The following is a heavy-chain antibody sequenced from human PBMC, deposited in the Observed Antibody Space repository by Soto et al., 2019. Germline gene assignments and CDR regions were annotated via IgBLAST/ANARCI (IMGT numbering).Heavy chain of an antibody. D-gene: IGHD3-3*02. CDR2: VIPVFNTS. Sequence: SVKVSCKASGGAFGRYSVSWVRQAPGQGLEWIGGVIPVFNTSNYSLKFQGRVAIFADLSTSTVFMELRSLRSEDTALYYCARGDEMTAVTIFGYWGQGTLVTVSS. CDR3: ARGDEMTAVTIFGY. CDR1: GGAFGRYS. V-gene: IGHV1-69*13. J-gene: IGHJ4*02.